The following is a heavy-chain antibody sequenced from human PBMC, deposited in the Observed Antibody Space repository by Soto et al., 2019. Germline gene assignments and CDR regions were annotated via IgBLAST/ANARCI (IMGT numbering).Heavy chain of an antibody. J-gene: IGHJ6*02. CDR1: GFTFTSSA. V-gene: IGHV1-58*01. D-gene: IGHD6-13*01. CDR2: IVVGSGDT. Sequence: SVKVSWKASGFTFTSSAVQWVRQARGQRLEWIGWIVVGSGDTNSAQKFQERVTITRDMSTSTAYIELSSLRSEDTAVYYCAATIIAAVGTGYYYGMDVWGQGTTVTVSS. CDR3: AATIIAAVGTGYYYGMDV.